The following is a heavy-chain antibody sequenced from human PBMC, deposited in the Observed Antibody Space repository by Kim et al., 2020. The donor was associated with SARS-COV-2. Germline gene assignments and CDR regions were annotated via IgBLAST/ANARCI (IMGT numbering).Heavy chain of an antibody. Sequence: SETLSLTCTVSGGSVSSGSYYWSWIRQPPGKGLEWIGYIYYSGSTHYNPSLKSRVTISVDTSKNQFSLKLSSVTAADTAVYYCARDRAGTTPYYYGMDV. J-gene: IGHJ6*01. CDR1: GGSVSSGSYY. V-gene: IGHV4-61*01. CDR3: ARDRAGTTPYYYGMDV. D-gene: IGHD1-7*01. CDR2: IYYSGST.